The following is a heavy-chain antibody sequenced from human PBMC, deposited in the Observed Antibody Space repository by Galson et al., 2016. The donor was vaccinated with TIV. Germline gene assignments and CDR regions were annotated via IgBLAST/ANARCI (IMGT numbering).Heavy chain of an antibody. Sequence: SLRLSCAASGFTFGHYAMHWVRQAPGKGLEWVALISYDGSDTNYADSVKGRVTISRDNSKNTVYLQMNRLTAEDTAVYYCARVSSSGRTISCSAPRTYFDYWGQGTLVTVSS. CDR2: ISYDGSDT. CDR3: ARVSSSGRTISCSAPRTYFDY. CDR1: GFTFGHYA. J-gene: IGHJ4*02. V-gene: IGHV3-30*04. D-gene: IGHD2-8*01.